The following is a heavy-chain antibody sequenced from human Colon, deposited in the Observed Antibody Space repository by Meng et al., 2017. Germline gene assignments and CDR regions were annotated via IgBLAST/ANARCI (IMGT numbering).Heavy chain of an antibody. J-gene: IGHJ4*02. CDR3: VRDQTISGTGPHFDS. V-gene: IGHV3-74*01. D-gene: IGHD3-10*01. Sequence: GGSLRLSCAASGFTFRSNWMHWVRQSPGKGLVRVSRINYDGTTTTYADSVKGRFTISRDNAMNTLHLQMNSLRVEDTALYYCVRDQTISGTGPHFDSWGQGTLVTVSS. CDR1: GFTFRSNW. CDR2: INYDGTTT.